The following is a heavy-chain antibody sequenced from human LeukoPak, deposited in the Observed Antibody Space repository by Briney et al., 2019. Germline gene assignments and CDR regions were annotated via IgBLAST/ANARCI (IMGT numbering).Heavy chain of an antibody. CDR3: ARDPRQASSSWYPNWFDP. V-gene: IGHV3-74*01. CDR2: INGDGRNI. D-gene: IGHD6-13*01. Sequence: GGSLRLSCAASGFTFSNYWIHWVRQAPRKGLVWVSRINGDGRNINYADSVRGRFTISRDNAKNTLYLQMNTLRVEDTAVYYCARDPRQASSSWYPNWFDPWGQGTLVTVSS. J-gene: IGHJ5*02. CDR1: GFTFSNYW.